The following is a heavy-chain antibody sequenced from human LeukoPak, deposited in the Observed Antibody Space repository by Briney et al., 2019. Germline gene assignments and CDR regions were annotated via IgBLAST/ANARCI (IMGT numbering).Heavy chain of an antibody. CDR1: GGSFSGYY. Sequence: SETLSLTCAVYGGSFSGYYWSWIRQPPGKGLEWIGEINHSGSTNYNPSLKSRVTISVDTSKNQFSLKLSSVTAADTAVYYCARDKHMLAAAYYMDVWGKGTTVTISS. CDR2: INHSGST. V-gene: IGHV4-34*01. J-gene: IGHJ6*03. D-gene: IGHD6-13*01. CDR3: ARDKHMLAAAYYMDV.